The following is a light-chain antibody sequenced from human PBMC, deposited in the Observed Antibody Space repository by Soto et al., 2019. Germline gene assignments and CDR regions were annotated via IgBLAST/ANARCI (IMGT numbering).Light chain of an antibody. Sequence: EIVMTQSPATLSVSPGERATLSCRASQSVSSNLAWYQQKPGQAPRLLIYGASTRATGIPARFTGSGSGTEFSLTISSLQSEDFARYYCQQYNAWPPTWTFGQGTKVEIK. J-gene: IGKJ1*01. CDR2: GAS. CDR3: QQYNAWPPTWT. CDR1: QSVSSN. V-gene: IGKV3-15*01.